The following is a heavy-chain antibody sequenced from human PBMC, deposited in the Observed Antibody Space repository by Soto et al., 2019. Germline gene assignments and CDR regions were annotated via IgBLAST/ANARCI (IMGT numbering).Heavy chain of an antibody. CDR1: GYTFTSYA. V-gene: IGHV1-3*01. CDR2: INAGNGNT. D-gene: IGHD3-22*01. CDR3: ARSSSYYFIDDY. J-gene: IGHJ4*02. Sequence: ASVKGSCKASGYTFTSYARHWVRQAPGQRLEWMGWINAGNGNTKYSQEFQGRVTITRDTSASTAYMELNSLRSEDTAVYYCARSSSYYFIDDYWGQGTLVTVSS.